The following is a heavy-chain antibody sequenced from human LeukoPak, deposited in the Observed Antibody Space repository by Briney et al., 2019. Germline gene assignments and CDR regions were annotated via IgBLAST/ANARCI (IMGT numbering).Heavy chain of an antibody. D-gene: IGHD3-10*01. CDR3: ARGQAYYYGFDY. CDR1: GGSISSGDYY. CDR2: IYYSGTT. J-gene: IGHJ4*02. V-gene: IGHV4-30-4*08. Sequence: SQTLSLTCTVSGGSISSGDYYWSWIRQPPGKGPEWIGYIYYSGTTYYNPSLKSRLTISVDTSKNQFSLKLSSVTAADTAVYYCARGQAYYYGFDYWGQGTLVTVSS.